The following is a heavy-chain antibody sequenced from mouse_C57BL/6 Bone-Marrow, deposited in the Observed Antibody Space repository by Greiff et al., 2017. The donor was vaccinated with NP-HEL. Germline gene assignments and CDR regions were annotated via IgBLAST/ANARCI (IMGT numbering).Heavy chain of an antibody. CDR2: SRNKANDYTT. J-gene: IGHJ3*01. Sequence: EVKVVESGGGLVQSGRSLRLSCATSGFTFSDFYMEWVRQAPGKGLEWIAASRNKANDYTTEYSASVKGRFIVSRDTSQSILYLQMNALRAEDTAIYYCARDAGLDYDGTWFAYWGQGTLVTVSA. CDR3: ARDAGLDYDGTWFAY. CDR1: GFTFSDFY. V-gene: IGHV7-1*01. D-gene: IGHD2-4*01.